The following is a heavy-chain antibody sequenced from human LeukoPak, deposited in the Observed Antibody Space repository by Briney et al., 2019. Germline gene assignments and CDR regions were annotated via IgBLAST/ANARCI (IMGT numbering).Heavy chain of an antibody. CDR2: INPNSGGT. V-gene: IGHV1-2*02. CDR3: ARVGDIVLMVYAPTTASLDY. CDR1: GYTFTGYY. Sequence: ASVKVSCKASGYTFTGYYMHWVRQAPGQGLEWMGWINPNSGGTNYAQKFQGRVTMTRDTSISTAYMELSRLRSDVTAVYYCARVGDIVLMVYAPTTASLDYWGQGTLVTVSS. D-gene: IGHD2-8*01. J-gene: IGHJ4*02.